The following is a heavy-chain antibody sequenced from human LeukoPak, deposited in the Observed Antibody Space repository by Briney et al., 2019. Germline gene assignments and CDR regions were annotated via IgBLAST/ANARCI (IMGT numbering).Heavy chain of an antibody. CDR1: GFTFSSYS. Sequence: GGSLRLSCAASGFTFSSYSMNWVRQAPGKGLEWVSSISSSSSYIYYADSVKGRFTISRDNAKNSLYLQMNSLRAEDTAVYYCARDSLYDSGSFDIWGQGTMVTVSS. CDR3: ARDSLYDSGSFDI. CDR2: ISSSSSYI. D-gene: IGHD3-10*01. V-gene: IGHV3-21*01. J-gene: IGHJ3*02.